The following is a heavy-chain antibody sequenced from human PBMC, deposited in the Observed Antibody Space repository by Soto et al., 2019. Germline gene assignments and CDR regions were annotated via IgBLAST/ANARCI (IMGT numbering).Heavy chain of an antibody. Sequence: EVQLVESGGGLVQPGGSLKLSCAASGFTFSGSAMHWVRQASGKGLEWVGRIRSKANSYATAYAASVKGRFTISRDDSKNTAYLQMNSLKTEDTAVYYCTRQSLSLSCGGDCYSGWLDYWGQGTLVTVSS. CDR2: IRSKANSYAT. D-gene: IGHD2-21*02. CDR3: TRQSLSLSCGGDCYSGWLDY. V-gene: IGHV3-73*02. CDR1: GFTFSGSA. J-gene: IGHJ4*02.